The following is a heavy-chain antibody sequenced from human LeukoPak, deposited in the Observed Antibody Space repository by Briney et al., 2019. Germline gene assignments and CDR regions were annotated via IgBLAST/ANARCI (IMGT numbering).Heavy chain of an antibody. CDR3: AKYKTYYYDSSGYRAEYFQH. CDR2: ISSSSSTI. V-gene: IGHV3-48*04. CDR1: GLTFSSYS. Sequence: GGSLRLSCAASGLTFSSYSMNWVRQAPGKGLQWVSYISSSSSTIYYADSVKGRFTISRDNAKNSLYLQMNSLRAEDTAVYYCAKYKTYYYDSSGYRAEYFQHWGQGTLVTVSS. J-gene: IGHJ1*01. D-gene: IGHD3-22*01.